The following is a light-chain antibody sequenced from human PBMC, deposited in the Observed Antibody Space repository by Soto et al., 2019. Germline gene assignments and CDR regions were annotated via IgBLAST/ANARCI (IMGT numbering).Light chain of an antibody. CDR2: GAS. Sequence: EIVLTQSPDTLSLSPGERATLSCRASQDVXSXYLAWYQQKPGQAPRLLIYGASGRARGIAERFSGSGSGTDFTLTISRLEPEDFAVYYCQYYDSSRTFAQGTRVE. V-gene: IGKV3-20*01. J-gene: IGKJ1*01. CDR1: QDVXSXY. CDR3: QYYDSSRT.